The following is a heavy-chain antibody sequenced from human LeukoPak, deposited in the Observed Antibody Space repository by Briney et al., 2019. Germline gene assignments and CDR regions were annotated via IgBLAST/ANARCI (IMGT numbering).Heavy chain of an antibody. CDR2: IYYSGST. V-gene: IGHV4-59*06. Sequence: PSETLSLTCTVSAGSISSYYWSWIRQPPGKGLEWIGYIYYSGSTYYNPSLKSRVTISVDTSKNQFSLKLSSVTAADTAVYYCARDRRGYCSGGSCYSSYYYGMDVWGQGTTVTVSS. CDR3: ARDRRGYCSGGSCYSSYYYGMDV. D-gene: IGHD2-15*01. CDR1: AGSISSYY. J-gene: IGHJ6*02.